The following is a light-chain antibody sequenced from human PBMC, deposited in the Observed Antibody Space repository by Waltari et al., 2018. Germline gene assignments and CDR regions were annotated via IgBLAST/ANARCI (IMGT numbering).Light chain of an antibody. Sequence: QLVLTQSPSATAPLGASVKLTSTLSSGHTSKAIAWCPQQPEKGPRYLMKVNSDGSHIKGDAIPIRFSGSSSGAERYLTISSLQSEDEADYYCQTGGHGTWVFGGGTKLTVL. J-gene: IGLJ3*02. CDR2: VNSDGSH. V-gene: IGLV4-69*01. CDR1: SGHTSKA. CDR3: QTGGHGTWV.